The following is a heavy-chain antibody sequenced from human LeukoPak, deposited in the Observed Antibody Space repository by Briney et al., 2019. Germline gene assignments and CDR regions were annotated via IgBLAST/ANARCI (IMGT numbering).Heavy chain of an antibody. D-gene: IGHD2-2*01. V-gene: IGHV3-23*01. Sequence: GGSLRLSCAASGFTFSSFAMYWVRRAPGKGLEWISGIFGNGSTIYYADSVKGRFTISRDNSKNTVFLQMNSLRAEDTAVYYCAKGVRGQLRDYWGQGTLVTVSS. J-gene: IGHJ4*02. CDR2: IFGNGSTI. CDR3: AKGVRGQLRDY. CDR1: GFTFSSFA.